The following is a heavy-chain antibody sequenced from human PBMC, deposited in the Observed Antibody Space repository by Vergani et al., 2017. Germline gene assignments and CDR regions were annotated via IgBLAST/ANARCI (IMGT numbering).Heavy chain of an antibody. CDR2: IRSKANSYAT. CDR3: AKGVYCSSTSCYEGRGYYYGMGV. D-gene: IGHD2-2*01. CDR1: GFTFSGSA. Sequence: EVQLVESGGGLVQPGGSLKLSCAASGFTFSGSAMHWVRQASGKGLEWVGRIRSKANSYATAYAASVKGRFTISRDDSKNTAYLQMNSLRADDTAVYYCAKGVYCSSTSCYEGRGYYYGMGVWGQGTTVTFSS. V-gene: IGHV3-73*01. J-gene: IGHJ6*02.